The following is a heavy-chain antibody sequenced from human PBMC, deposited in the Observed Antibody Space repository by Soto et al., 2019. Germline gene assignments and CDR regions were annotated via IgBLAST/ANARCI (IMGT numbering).Heavy chain of an antibody. V-gene: IGHV4-30-4*01. CDR1: GGSISSGDYY. CDR3: AREGCYYGMDV. CDR2: IYYSGST. J-gene: IGHJ6*02. Sequence: SETLSLTCTVSGGSISSGDYYWSWIRQPPGKGLEWIGYIYYSGSTYYNPSLKSRVTISVDTSKNQFSLKLSSVTAADTAVYYCAREGCYYGMDVWGQGTTVTVSS.